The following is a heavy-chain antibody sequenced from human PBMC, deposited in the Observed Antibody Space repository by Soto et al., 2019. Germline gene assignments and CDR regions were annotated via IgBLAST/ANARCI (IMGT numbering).Heavy chain of an antibody. CDR3: AHAFGGTSWPKDAFEI. J-gene: IGHJ3*02. CDR2: IYWDDDQ. Sequence: QITLKESGPTLVKPTQSLTLTCTVSGFSLSGDGVGVGWIRQPPGKALEWLALIYWDDDQRYSPSLKTRLTITKVTSKNRVVLTMTNMDPVDTATYYCAHAFGGTSWPKDAFEIWGQGTVVTVSS. D-gene: IGHD3-3*02. V-gene: IGHV2-5*02. CDR1: GFSLSGDGVG.